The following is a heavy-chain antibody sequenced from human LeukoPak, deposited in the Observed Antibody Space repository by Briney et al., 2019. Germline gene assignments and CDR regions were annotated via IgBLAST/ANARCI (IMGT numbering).Heavy chain of an antibody. J-gene: IGHJ4*02. Sequence: GGSLRLSCAAYGFTFSDYYMSWIRQAPGKGLEWVSYISSSGSTVYYAGSVKGRFTISRDNAQNSLYLQMNSLRTEDTAVYYCAREHSSSWADYWGPGTLVTVSS. D-gene: IGHD6-13*01. V-gene: IGHV3-11*01. CDR1: GFTFSDYY. CDR3: AREHSSSWADY. CDR2: ISSSGSTV.